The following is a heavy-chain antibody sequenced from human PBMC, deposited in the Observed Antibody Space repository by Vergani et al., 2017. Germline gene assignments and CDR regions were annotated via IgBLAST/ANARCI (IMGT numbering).Heavy chain of an antibody. CDR2: ISGSGGST. Sequence: EVQLLESGGGLVQPGGSLRLSCAASGFTFSSYAMSWVRQAPGKGLEWVSAISGSGGSTYYADSGKGRFTISRDNSKNTLYLQMNSLRAEEPAVYYCAKKDTAMVSNVNLDYWGQGTLVTVSS. D-gene: IGHD5-18*01. V-gene: IGHV3-23*01. CDR3: AKKDTAMVSNVNLDY. CDR1: GFTFSSYA. J-gene: IGHJ4*02.